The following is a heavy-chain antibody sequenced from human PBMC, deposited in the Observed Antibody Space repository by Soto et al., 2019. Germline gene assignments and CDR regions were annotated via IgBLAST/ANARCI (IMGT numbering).Heavy chain of an antibody. D-gene: IGHD6-13*01. CDR2: TYYRSKWYN. CDR3: AREPASIEDSSSWYGFDVAENWFDP. V-gene: IGHV6-1*01. CDR1: GDSVSSNSAA. Sequence: PSQTLSLTCAISGDSVSSNSAAWNWIRQSPSRGLEWLGRTYYRSKWYNDYAVSVKSRITINPDTSKNQFSLQLNSVTPEDTAVYYCAREPASIEDSSSWYGFDVAENWFDPWGQGTLVTVSS. J-gene: IGHJ5*02.